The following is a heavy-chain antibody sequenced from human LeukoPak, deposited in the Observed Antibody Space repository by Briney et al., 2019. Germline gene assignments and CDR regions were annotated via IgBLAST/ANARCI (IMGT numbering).Heavy chain of an antibody. V-gene: IGHV3-48*01. CDR3: ARFAAGGSYYYYMDV. J-gene: IGHJ6*03. Sequence: GGSLRLSCAASGFSFSAYSFNWIRQTPGKGLEWLSYISTSSNTIYYADTVKGRFTISRDNAKNSLFLQMNSLRAEDTAVYYCARFAAGGSYYYYMDVWGKGTTVTVSS. CDR1: GFSFSAYS. CDR2: ISTSSNTI. D-gene: IGHD6-25*01.